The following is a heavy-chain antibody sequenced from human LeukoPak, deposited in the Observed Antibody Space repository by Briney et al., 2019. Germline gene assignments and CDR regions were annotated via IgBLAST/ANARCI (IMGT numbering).Heavy chain of an antibody. CDR2: IRYDGSNK. J-gene: IGHJ5*02. Sequence: GGSLRLSCAASGFTFSSYGMHWVRQAPGKGLEWVAFIRYDGSNKYYADSVKGRFTISRDNSKNTLYLQMNSLRAEDTAVYYCAKDTTPPKAGFDPWGQGTLVTVSP. CDR3: AKDTTPPKAGFDP. D-gene: IGHD1-14*01. CDR1: GFTFSSYG. V-gene: IGHV3-30*02.